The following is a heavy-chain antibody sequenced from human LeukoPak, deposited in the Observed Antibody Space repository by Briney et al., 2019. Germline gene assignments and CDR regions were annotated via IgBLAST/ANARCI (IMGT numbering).Heavy chain of an antibody. J-gene: IGHJ6*02. CDR1: GYTFTSYD. CDR3: ARGPYYDILTGYYLRNHYYYGMDV. CDR2: MNPNSGNT. D-gene: IGHD3-9*01. Sequence: GASVKVSCKASGYTFTSYDINWVRQATGQGLEWMGWMNPNSGNTGYAQKFQGRVTMTRNTSISTAYMELSSLRSEDTAVYYCARGPYYDILTGYYLRNHYYYGMDVWGQGTTVTVSS. V-gene: IGHV1-8*01.